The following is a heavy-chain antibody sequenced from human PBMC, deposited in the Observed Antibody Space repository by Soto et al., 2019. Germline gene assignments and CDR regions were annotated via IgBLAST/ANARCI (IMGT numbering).Heavy chain of an antibody. J-gene: IGHJ3*02. V-gene: IGHV1-18*01. CDR1: GYTFPSYG. CDR2: ISAYNGNT. CDR3: ARDSPGIAAPYDAFDI. D-gene: IGHD6-13*01. Sequence: ASVKVSCKASGYTFPSYGISWVRQAPGQGLEWMGWISAYNGNTNYAQKLQGRVTMTTDTSTSTAYMELRSLRSDDTAVYYCARDSPGIAAPYDAFDIWGQGTMVTVSS.